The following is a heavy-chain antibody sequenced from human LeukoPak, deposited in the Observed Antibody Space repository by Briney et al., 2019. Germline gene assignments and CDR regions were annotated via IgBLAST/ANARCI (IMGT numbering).Heavy chain of an antibody. V-gene: IGHV4-39*01. J-gene: IGHJ4*02. D-gene: IGHD1-14*01. CDR1: GGSISSSRYY. CDR2: VYYTEST. CDR3: ARLGPEDPFDY. Sequence: SATLSLTCTVSGGSISSSRYYWGWIRQPPGKGLEWIGTVYYTESTYYTPSLKSRVTISVDTSETQFSLKLSSVTAADTAVYYCARLGPEDPFDYWGQGTLVTASS.